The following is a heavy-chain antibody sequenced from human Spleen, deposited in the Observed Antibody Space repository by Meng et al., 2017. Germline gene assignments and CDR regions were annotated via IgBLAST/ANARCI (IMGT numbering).Heavy chain of an antibody. V-gene: IGHV3-23*01. J-gene: IGHJ5*02. Sequence: GESLKISCAASGFTFSSYAMSWVRQAPGKGLEWVSAISGSGDNTYYVDSVKGRFTISRDNSKNTLYLQLNSLRAEDTAVYYCAKGFYGWGQGTLVTVSS. CDR1: GFTFSSYA. CDR2: ISGSGDNT. CDR3: AKGFYG.